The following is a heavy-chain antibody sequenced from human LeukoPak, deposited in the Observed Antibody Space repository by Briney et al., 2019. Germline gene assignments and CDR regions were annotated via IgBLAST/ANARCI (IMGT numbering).Heavy chain of an antibody. CDR2: IKKDGSET. CDR3: ARGRYSSTTYYFDS. Sequence: GGSLRLSCAASGFTFSSSWLSWVRQAPGKGLEWVANIKKDGSETYYVDSVKGRFTISRDNAKNSLYLQMNSLRAEDTAIYYCARGRYSSTTYYFDSWGQGTLVTVSS. D-gene: IGHD6-13*01. CDR1: GFTFSSSW. J-gene: IGHJ4*02. V-gene: IGHV3-7*03.